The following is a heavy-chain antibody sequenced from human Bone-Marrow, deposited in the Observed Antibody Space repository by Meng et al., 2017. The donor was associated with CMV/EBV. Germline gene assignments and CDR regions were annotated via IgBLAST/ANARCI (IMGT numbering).Heavy chain of an antibody. Sequence: SETLSLACTVPGGSVSSGSYYWSWNRQPPGKGLEWIGYIYYCGSTNYNPSLKSRVTISVDTSKNQFSLKLSSVTAADTAVYYWARSLEYLGQGTLVTVSS. CDR3: ARSLEY. CDR2: IYYCGST. V-gene: IGHV4-61*01. CDR1: GGSVSSGSYY. D-gene: IGHD1-1*01. J-gene: IGHJ4*02.